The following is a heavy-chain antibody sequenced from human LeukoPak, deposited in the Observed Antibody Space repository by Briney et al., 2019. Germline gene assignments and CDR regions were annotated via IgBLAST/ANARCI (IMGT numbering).Heavy chain of an antibody. V-gene: IGHV3-33*01. CDR1: GFTFSSYG. CDR3: ARASIVGAQFDY. D-gene: IGHD1-26*01. J-gene: IGHJ4*02. CDR2: IWYDGSNK. Sequence: GGSLRLSCAASGFTFSSYGMHCVRQAPGKGLEWVAVIWYDGSNKYYADSVKGRFTISRDNSKNTLYLQMNSLRAEDTAVYYCARASIVGAQFDYWGQGTLVTVSS.